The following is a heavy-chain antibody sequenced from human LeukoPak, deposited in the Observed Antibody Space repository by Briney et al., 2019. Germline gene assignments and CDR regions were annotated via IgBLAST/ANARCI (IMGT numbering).Heavy chain of an antibody. J-gene: IGHJ4*02. D-gene: IGHD2-15*01. CDR3: ARGFQSGGSPV. CDR2: LKKEGSQR. V-gene: IGHV3-7*01. Sequence: GGSRRLSCAPSGFTFSAYSLSWVRHSPGKGREWVAKLKKEGSQRDYVDSVQGRFTISRDNDKGSLYLQLSSLRVEDTAIYYCARGFQSGGSPVWGQGTLVTVSS. CDR1: GFTFSAYS.